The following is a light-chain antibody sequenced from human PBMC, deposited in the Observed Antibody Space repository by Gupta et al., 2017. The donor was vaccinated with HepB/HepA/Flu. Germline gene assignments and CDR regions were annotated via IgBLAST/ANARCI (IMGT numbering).Light chain of an antibody. Sequence: SALIQPASVSGSPGQSITISCTGTSSDVGGYNYVSWYQQHPGKAPKLMIYDVSNRPSGVSNRFSGSKSGNTASLTISGLQAEDDADYYCSSYTSSSFVVFGGGTKLTVL. CDR2: DVS. J-gene: IGLJ2*01. CDR3: SSYTSSSFVV. V-gene: IGLV2-14*01. CDR1: SSDVGGYNY.